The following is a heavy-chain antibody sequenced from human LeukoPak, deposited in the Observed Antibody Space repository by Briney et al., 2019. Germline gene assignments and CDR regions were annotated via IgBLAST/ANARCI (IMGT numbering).Heavy chain of an antibody. CDR3: ARGTSLLSLVD. Sequence: ASVKVSCKASGYTFTSYDINWVRQAPGQGLEWMGWINPNTGGTNYAQKFQGRVTMTRDTSISTAYMELSRLRSDDTAVYYCARGTSLLSLVDWGQGSLVTVSS. D-gene: IGHD2/OR15-2a*01. CDR1: GYTFTSYD. J-gene: IGHJ4*02. V-gene: IGHV1-2*02. CDR2: INPNTGGT.